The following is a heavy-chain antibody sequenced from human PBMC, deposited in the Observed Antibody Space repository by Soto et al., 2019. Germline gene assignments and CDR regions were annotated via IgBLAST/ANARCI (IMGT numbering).Heavy chain of an antibody. V-gene: IGHV3-30*18. Sequence: GGSLRLSCAASGFTFSSYGMHWVRQAPGKGLEWVAVISYDGSNKYYADSVKGRFTISRDNSKNTLYLQMNSLRAEDTAVYYCAKCRVNYYDSSGFGYWGQGTLVNVS. J-gene: IGHJ4*02. CDR1: GFTFSSYG. D-gene: IGHD3-22*01. CDR2: ISYDGSNK. CDR3: AKCRVNYYDSSGFGY.